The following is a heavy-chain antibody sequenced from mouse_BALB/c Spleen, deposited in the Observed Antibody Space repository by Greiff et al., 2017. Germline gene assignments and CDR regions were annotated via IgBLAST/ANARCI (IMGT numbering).Heavy chain of an antibody. CDR1: GFTFSSFG. V-gene: IGHV5-17*02. Sequence: EVKLEESGGGLVQPGGSRKLSCAASGFTFSSFGMHWVRQAPEKGLEWVAYISSGSSTIYYADTVKGRFTISRDNPKNTLFLQMTSLRSEDTAMYYCARWGYDYDFDYWGQGTTLTVSS. J-gene: IGHJ2*01. CDR2: ISSGSSTI. D-gene: IGHD2-4*01. CDR3: ARWGYDYDFDY.